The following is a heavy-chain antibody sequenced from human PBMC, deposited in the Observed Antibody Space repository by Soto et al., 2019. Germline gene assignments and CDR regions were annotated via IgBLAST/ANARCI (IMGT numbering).Heavy chain of an antibody. J-gene: IGHJ5*01. Sequence: HWVRQAPGKGLEWLAVIRYDRSQKSHAKSVTGRLTVSRDNYKKTLYLQMANLTIEDTAVYYCARDRAVGLVSQTYNW. CDR3: ARDRAVGLVSQTYNW. D-gene: IGHD3-10*01. CDR2: IRYDRSQK. V-gene: IGHV3-30*04.